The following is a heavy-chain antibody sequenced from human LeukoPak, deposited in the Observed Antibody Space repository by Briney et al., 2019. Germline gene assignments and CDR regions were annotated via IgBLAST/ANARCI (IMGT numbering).Heavy chain of an antibody. CDR1: GGSISSYY. V-gene: IGHV4-59*01. CDR2: IYYCGST. J-gene: IGHJ4*02. D-gene: IGHD3-3*01. CDR3: AGGADYDFWSGYNFDY. Sequence: SETLSLTCTVSGGSISSYYWSWIRQPPGKGLEWIGYIYYCGSTNYNPSLESRVTISVDTSKNQFSLKLSSVTAADTAVYYCAGGADYDFWSGYNFDYWGQGTLVTVSS.